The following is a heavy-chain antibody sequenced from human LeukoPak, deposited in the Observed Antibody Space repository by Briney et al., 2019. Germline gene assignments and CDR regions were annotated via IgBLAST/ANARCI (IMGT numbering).Heavy chain of an antibody. D-gene: IGHD3-16*01. CDR3: ARGGGLDV. CDR1: GFTFSSYW. J-gene: IGHJ6*02. CDR2: INHNGNVN. V-gene: IGHV3-7*03. Sequence: GGSQRLSCAASGFTFSSYWMIWARQAPGKGLEWVASINHNGNVNYYVDSVKGRFTISRDNAKNSLYLQMSNLRAEDTAVYFCARGGGLDVWGQGATVTVSS.